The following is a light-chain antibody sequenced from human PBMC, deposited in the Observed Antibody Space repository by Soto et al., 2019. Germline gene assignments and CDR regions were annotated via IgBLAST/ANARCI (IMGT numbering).Light chain of an antibody. CDR1: SSDIGGYNY. Sequence: QSVLTQPASVSGSPGQSITISCTGTSSDIGGYNYVSWYQQHPGKAPKFLIYEVTNRPSGVSNRFSGSKSGNTASLTISGLQAEDEADYYCSSYTSSNTYVFGTGTKVT. CDR3: SSYTSSNTYV. V-gene: IGLV2-14*01. J-gene: IGLJ1*01. CDR2: EVT.